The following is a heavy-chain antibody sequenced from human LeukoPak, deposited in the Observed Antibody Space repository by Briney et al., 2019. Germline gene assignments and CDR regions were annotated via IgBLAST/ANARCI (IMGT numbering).Heavy chain of an antibody. CDR3: ATDQATFWSGYRY. CDR2: VDPEGGET. CDR1: GYTFTDYY. Sequence: ASVKISCKASGYTFTDYYMHWVQQAPGKGLEWMGRVDPEGGETIYAEKFQGRVTITADTSTDTAYMELSSLRSEDTAVYYCATDQATFWSGYRYWGQGTLVTVSS. D-gene: IGHD3-3*01. V-gene: IGHV1-69-2*01. J-gene: IGHJ4*02.